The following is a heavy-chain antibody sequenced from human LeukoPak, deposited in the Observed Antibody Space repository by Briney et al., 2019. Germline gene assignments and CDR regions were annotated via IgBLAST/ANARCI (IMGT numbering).Heavy chain of an antibody. J-gene: IGHJ5*02. CDR2: INPNSGGT. CDR1: GCTFTGYY. Sequence: APVKVSCKASGCTFTGYYMHWVRQAPGQGLEWMGWINPNSGGTNYAQKFQGRVTMTRDTSISAAYMELSRLRSDDTAVYYCAGSREKNWFDPWGQGTLVTVSS. CDR3: AGSREKNWFDP. D-gene: IGHD1-26*01. V-gene: IGHV1-2*02.